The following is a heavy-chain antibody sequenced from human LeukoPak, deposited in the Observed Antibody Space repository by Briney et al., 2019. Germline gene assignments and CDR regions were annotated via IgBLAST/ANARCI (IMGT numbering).Heavy chain of an antibody. J-gene: IGHJ4*02. Sequence: GGSLSLSCAASGFTFSSYSMNWVRQAPGKGLEWVSYISSSSGTIYYADSVKGRFTISRDNAKNSLYLQVNSLRPEDTAVYYCARGLNSGVGPAAYWGQGTLVTVSS. CDR2: ISSSSGTI. CDR3: ARGLNSGVGPAAY. D-gene: IGHD6-13*01. CDR1: GFTFSSYS. V-gene: IGHV3-48*01.